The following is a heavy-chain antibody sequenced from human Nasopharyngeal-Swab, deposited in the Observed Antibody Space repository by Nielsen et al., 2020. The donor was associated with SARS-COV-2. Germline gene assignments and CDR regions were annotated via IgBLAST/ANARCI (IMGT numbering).Heavy chain of an antibody. CDR3: ARQRNHVFDI. V-gene: IGHV4-39*01. CDR2: ICSGGTT. J-gene: IGHJ3*02. Sequence: CQAPGKGLEWIGGICSGGTTSYNASFKSRVTMTGDTTKSHFSLNLPSATAADTAIYYCARQRNHVFDIWGQGTMVTVSS.